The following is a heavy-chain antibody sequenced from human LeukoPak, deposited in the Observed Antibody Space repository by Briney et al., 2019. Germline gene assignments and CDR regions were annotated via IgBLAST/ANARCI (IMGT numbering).Heavy chain of an antibody. CDR1: GDSVSNNIAT. V-gene: IGHV6-1*01. CDR2: TYYRSRWGN. Sequence: SSQTLSLTCAISGDSVSNNIATWNWVRQSPSRGLEWLGRTYYRSRWGNDYAISVKSRITINPDTSRNQFSLQSNSVTPEDTAVYYCVRDSDDYYWALDFWGQGTPVTVSS. J-gene: IGHJ4*02. CDR3: VRDSDDYYWALDF. D-gene: IGHD3-10*01.